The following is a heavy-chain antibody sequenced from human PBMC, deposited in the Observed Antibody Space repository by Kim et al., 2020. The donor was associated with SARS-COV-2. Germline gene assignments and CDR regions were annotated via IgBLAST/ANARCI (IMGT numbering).Heavy chain of an antibody. V-gene: IGHV3-48*03. Sequence: GGSLRLSCAASGFTFSSYEMNWVRQAPGKRLEWVSYISSSGSTIYYADSVKGRSTISRDNAKNSLYLQMNSLRAEDTAVYYCARDTGATTVVTPGAFDILGQGTMVTGSS. CDR3: ARDTGATTVVTPGAFDI. CDR1: GFTFSSYE. J-gene: IGHJ3*02. D-gene: IGHD4-17*01. CDR2: ISSSGSTI.